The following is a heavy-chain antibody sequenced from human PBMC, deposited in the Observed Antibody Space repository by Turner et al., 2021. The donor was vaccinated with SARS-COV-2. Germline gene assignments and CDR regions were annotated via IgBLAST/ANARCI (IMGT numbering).Heavy chain of an antibody. V-gene: IGHV4-39*01. Sequence: QLQLEESGPGLVKASETLSLTCGVDGGSVTNSFYFWGWVRQAPGRGLEWIASMSYSEMTYHNPSLRSRVSISKDTSKNQFSLRLTSLTAADTAIYYCATKTHCGSDCYSKYFDLWGRGTPVTVAS. J-gene: IGHJ2*01. CDR3: ATKTHCGSDCYSKYFDL. D-gene: IGHD2-21*02. CDR1: GGSVTNSFYF. CDR2: MSYSEMT.